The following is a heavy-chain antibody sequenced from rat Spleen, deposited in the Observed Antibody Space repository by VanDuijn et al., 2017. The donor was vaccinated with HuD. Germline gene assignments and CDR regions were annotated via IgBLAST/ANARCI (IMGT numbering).Heavy chain of an antibody. Sequence: EVQLQESGPGLVKPSQSLSLTCSVTGYSITSNYWGWIRKFPGNKMAWIGHISYSGSTKYNPSLKSRIAITRDTSKNQFFLELNSVTTEDTATYYCARSDGTHYYLPFADWGQGTLVTVSS. J-gene: IGHJ3*01. CDR2: ISYSGST. D-gene: IGHD1-12*02. CDR1: GYSITSNY. V-gene: IGHV3-1*01. CDR3: ARSDGTHYYLPFAD.